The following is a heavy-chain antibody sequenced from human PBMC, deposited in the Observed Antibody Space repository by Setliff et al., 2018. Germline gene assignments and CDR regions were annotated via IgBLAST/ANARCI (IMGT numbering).Heavy chain of an antibody. CDR2: INPNAGNI. CDR3: ARGEHIVSGDFYHYIDV. CDR1: GYTFTAYY. Sequence: ASVKVSCKASGYTFTAYYIHWVQQAPGQGLEWMGWINPNAGNINYIQKFQGRVTMTRDTSISTAYMELRRLKSDDTAVYYCARGEHIVSGDFYHYIDVWGKGTTVTVSS. J-gene: IGHJ6*03. V-gene: IGHV1-2*02. D-gene: IGHD2-15*01.